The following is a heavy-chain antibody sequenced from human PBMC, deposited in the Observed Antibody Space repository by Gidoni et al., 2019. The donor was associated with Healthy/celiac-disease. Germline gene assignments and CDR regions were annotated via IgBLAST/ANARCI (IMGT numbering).Heavy chain of an antibody. Sequence: EVQLVESGGGLVQPGRSLRLSCAASGFTFDDYAMHWGRHAPGKGLEWVSGISWNSGSIGYADSVKGRFTISRDNAKNSLYLQMNSLRAEDTALYYCAKDLFGYYDFWSGYNYYYYYGMDVWGQGTTVTVSS. V-gene: IGHV3-9*01. D-gene: IGHD3-3*01. CDR1: GFTFDDYA. J-gene: IGHJ6*02. CDR3: AKDLFGYYDFWSGYNYYYYYGMDV. CDR2: ISWNSGSI.